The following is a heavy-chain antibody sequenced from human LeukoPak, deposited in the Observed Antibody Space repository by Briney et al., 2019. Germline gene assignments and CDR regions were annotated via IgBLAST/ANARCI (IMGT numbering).Heavy chain of an antibody. CDR3: ARDDHLHCSSTSCYRNYMDV. CDR2: INPSGGST. J-gene: IGHJ6*03. Sequence: GASVKVSCKASGYTFTSYYMHWVRQAPGQGLEWMGIINPSGGSTSYAQKFQGRVTMTRDMSTSTVYMELSSLRSEDTAVYYCARDDHLHCSSTSCYRNYMDVWGKGTTVTVSS. CDR1: GYTFTSYY. V-gene: IGHV1-46*01. D-gene: IGHD2-2*01.